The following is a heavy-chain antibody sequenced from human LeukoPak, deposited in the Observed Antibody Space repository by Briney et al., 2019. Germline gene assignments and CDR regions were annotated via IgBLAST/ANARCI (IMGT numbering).Heavy chain of an antibody. J-gene: IGHJ6*02. Sequence: GGSLSLSCAASGFAFSSYWMSWVRQAPGKGLEWVANIKQDGSEKYHVDSVKGRFTISRDNAKNSLYLQMNSLRAEDTAVYYCARIRKAGYSYGSYYYYGMDVWGQGTTVTVSS. CDR2: IKQDGSEK. D-gene: IGHD5-18*01. CDR3: ARIRKAGYSYGSYYYYGMDV. CDR1: GFAFSSYW. V-gene: IGHV3-7*04.